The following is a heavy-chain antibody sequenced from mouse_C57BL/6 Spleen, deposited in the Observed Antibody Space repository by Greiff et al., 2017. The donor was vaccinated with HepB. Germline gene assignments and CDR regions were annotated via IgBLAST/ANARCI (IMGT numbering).Heavy chain of an antibody. CDR3: ASPLYYSNYPYAMDY. Sequence: VKLMESGAELAKPGASVKLSCKASGYTFTSSWMHWVKQRPGQGLDWIGYINPSSGYTKYNQKFKDKATLTADKSSSTAYMQLSSLTYEDSAVYYCASPLYYSNYPYAMDYWGQGTSVTVSS. CDR1: GYTFTSSW. V-gene: IGHV1-7*01. D-gene: IGHD2-5*01. CDR2: INPSSGYT. J-gene: IGHJ4*01.